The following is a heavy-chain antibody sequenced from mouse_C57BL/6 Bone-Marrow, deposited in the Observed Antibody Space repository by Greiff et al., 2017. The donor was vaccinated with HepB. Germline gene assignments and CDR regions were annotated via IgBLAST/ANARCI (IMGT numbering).Heavy chain of an antibody. CDR2: IRSKSNNYAT. J-gene: IGHJ3*01. Sequence: DAGGGLVQPKGSLKLSCAASGFSFNTYAMNWVRQAPGKGLEWVARIRSKSNNYATYYADSVKDRFTISRDDSESMLYLQMNNLKTEDTAMYYCVRQNYGFAYWGQGTLVTVSA. V-gene: IGHV10-1*01. D-gene: IGHD1-1*01. CDR1: GFSFNTYA. CDR3: VRQNYGFAY.